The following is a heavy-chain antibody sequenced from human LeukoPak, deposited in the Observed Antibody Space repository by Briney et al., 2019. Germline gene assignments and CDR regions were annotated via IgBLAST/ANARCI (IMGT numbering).Heavy chain of an antibody. CDR1: GYTFTVYY. Sequence: ASVKVSFTASGYTFTVYYIHWVRQAPGQGLEWMGWINPNSGGTNYAQKFQGRVTMTRDTSISTAYMELSRLRSDDTAVYYCATYQYDSGTYLDYWGQGTLVTVSS. J-gene: IGHJ4*02. CDR2: INPNSGGT. V-gene: IGHV1-2*02. CDR3: ATYQYDSGTYLDY. D-gene: IGHD3-10*01.